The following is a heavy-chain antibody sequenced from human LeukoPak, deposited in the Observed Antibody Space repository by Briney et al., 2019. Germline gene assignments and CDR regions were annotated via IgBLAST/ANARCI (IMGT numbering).Heavy chain of an antibody. D-gene: IGHD4-23*01. CDR3: ASSPDYGGKADY. CDR2: IYYSGST. V-gene: IGHV4-59*01. CDR1: GGSISSYY. Sequence: SETLSLTCTVSGGSISSYYWSWIRQPPGKGLEWIGYIYYSGSTNYNPSLKRRVTISVDTSKNQFSLKLSCVTAADKAVYYCASSPDYGGKADYWGQGTLVTVYS. J-gene: IGHJ4*02.